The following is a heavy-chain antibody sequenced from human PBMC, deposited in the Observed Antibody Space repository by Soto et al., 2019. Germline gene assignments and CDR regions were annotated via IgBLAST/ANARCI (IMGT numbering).Heavy chain of an antibody. Sequence: PGKGLEWVAVISYDGSNKYYADSVKGRFTISRDNSKNTLYLQMNSVRAEDTAVYYCARRQYSVSYLAYWSYRGNGTPVTVSS. J-gene: IGHJ4*01. CDR3: ARRQYSVSYLAYWSY. V-gene: IGHV3-30*03. CDR2: ISYDGSNK. D-gene: IGHD1-26*01.